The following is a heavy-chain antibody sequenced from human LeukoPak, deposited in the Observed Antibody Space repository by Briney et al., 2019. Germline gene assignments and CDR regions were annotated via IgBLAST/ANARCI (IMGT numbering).Heavy chain of an antibody. J-gene: IGHJ5*02. Sequence: ASVKVSCKASGFTFTSYYIHWVRQAPGQGLDWVGIINPSSGTTSYAQEFQGRDTLTRDTSTSTVFMELSRLRSDDTAVYYCARDILTGSPTVPDPWGQGTLVTVSS. D-gene: IGHD3-9*01. CDR1: GFTFTSYY. V-gene: IGHV1-46*01. CDR2: INPSSGTT. CDR3: ARDILTGSPTVPDP.